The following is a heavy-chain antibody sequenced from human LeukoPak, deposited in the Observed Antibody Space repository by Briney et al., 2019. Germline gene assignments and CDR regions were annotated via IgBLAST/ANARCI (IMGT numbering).Heavy chain of an antibody. CDR1: GFTFSSSA. Sequence: PGGSLRLSCAASGFTFSSSAMSWVRQAPGKGLEWVSAISGSGGSTYYADSVKGRFTISRDNSKNTLYLQMNSLRAEDTAVYFCAKDGGIVERLADYWGQGTLVTVSS. J-gene: IGHJ4*02. V-gene: IGHV3-23*01. CDR3: AKDGGIVERLADY. CDR2: ISGSGGST. D-gene: IGHD1-26*01.